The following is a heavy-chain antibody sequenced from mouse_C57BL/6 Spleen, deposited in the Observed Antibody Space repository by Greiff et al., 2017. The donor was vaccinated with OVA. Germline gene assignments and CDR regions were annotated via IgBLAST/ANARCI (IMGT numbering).Heavy chain of an antibody. V-gene: IGHV3-6*01. CDR1: GYSITSGYY. CDR2: ISYDGSN. D-gene: IGHD4-1*01. CDR3: ARDRDWDADYYAMDY. Sequence: EVKVEESGPGLVKPSQSLSLTCSVTGYSITSGYYWNWIRQFPGNKLEWMGYISYDGSNNYNPSLKNRISITRDTSKNQFFLKLNSVTTEDTATYYCARDRDWDADYYAMDYWGQGTSVTVSS. J-gene: IGHJ4*01.